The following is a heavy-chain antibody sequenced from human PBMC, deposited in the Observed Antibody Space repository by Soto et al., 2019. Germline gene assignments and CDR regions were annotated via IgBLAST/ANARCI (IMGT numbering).Heavy chain of an antibody. CDR3: AGSSRWYYDYFDY. V-gene: IGHV4-34*01. D-gene: IGHD6-13*01. J-gene: IGHJ4*02. CDR1: GGSFSGYY. Sequence: SETLSLTCAVYGGSFSGYYWSWIRQPPVNGLEFIGEINHILSTNYNPSLKSRFTISLYTSKNHFSLKLISFTAAYTAVYYCAGSSRWYYDYFDYWGQATMVTVSX. CDR2: INHILST.